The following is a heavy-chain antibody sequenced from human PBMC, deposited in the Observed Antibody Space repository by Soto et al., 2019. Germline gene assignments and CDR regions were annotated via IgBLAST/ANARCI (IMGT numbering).Heavy chain of an antibody. Sequence: SETLSLTCTVSGGSISSYYWSWIRQPPGKGLEWIGYIYYSGSTNYNPSLKSRVTISVDTSKNQFSLKLSSVTAADTAVYYCARASYYYDSSGQITIGGGMDVWRQGTTVTVSS. V-gene: IGHV4-59*01. CDR3: ARASYYYDSSGQITIGGGMDV. J-gene: IGHJ6*02. CDR1: GGSISSYY. D-gene: IGHD3-22*01. CDR2: IYYSGST.